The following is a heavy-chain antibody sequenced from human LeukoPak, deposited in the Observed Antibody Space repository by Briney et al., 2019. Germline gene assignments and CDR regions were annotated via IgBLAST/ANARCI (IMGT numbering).Heavy chain of an antibody. Sequence: ASVKVSCKASGYIFTNHYMYWVRQAPGQGLEWMGEINPSGGTTAYAQKFQGRVTMTRDTSTRTVYMEVSSLRSEDTAVYYCARQGAYSSAIGLGYWGQGTLVTVSS. J-gene: IGHJ4*02. V-gene: IGHV1-46*01. D-gene: IGHD6-19*01. CDR2: INPSGGTT. CDR1: GYIFTNHY. CDR3: ARQGAYSSAIGLGY.